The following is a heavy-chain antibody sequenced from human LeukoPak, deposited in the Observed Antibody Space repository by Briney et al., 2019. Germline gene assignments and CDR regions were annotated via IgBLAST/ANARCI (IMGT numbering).Heavy chain of an antibody. Sequence: ASVKVSCKASGYIFTGYYIHWVRQAPGQGLEWMGRINPSNGGASYAQKFQGRVIMTRDTSISTAYMEVSSLRSDDTAIYYCAIDRVGCSSCSCYIDYWGQGRLVTVSS. J-gene: IGHJ4*02. V-gene: IGHV1-2*06. CDR1: GYIFTGYY. D-gene: IGHD2-2*02. CDR2: INPSNGGA. CDR3: AIDRVGCSSCSCYIDY.